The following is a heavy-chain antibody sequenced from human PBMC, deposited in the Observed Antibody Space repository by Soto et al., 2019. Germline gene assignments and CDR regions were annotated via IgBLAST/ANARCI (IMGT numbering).Heavy chain of an antibody. Sequence: QVQLQQWGAGLLKPSETLSLTCAVYGGSFSGYYWSWIRQPPGKGLEWIGEINHSGSTNYNPSLKSRVTISVDTSKNQFSLKLSSVTAADTAVYYCARGRNYYGSSGYSRTKSPNWFDPWGQGTLVTVSS. CDR3: ARGRNYYGSSGYSRTKSPNWFDP. J-gene: IGHJ5*02. CDR1: GGSFSGYY. CDR2: INHSGST. D-gene: IGHD3-22*01. V-gene: IGHV4-34*01.